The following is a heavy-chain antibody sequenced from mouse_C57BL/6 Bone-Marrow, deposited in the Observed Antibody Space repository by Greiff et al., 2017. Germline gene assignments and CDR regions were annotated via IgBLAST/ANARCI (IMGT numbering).Heavy chain of an antibody. V-gene: IGHV1-55*01. J-gene: IGHJ4*01. CDR1: GYTFTSYW. CDR3: AGGYYGNAMDY. D-gene: IGHD2-3*01. Sequence: QVQLKESGAELVKPGASVKMSCKASGYTFTSYWITWVKQRPGQGLEWIGDIYPGSGSTNYNEKFKSKATLTVDTSSSTAYMQLSSLTSEDSAVYYCAGGYYGNAMDYWGQGTSVTVSS. CDR2: IYPGSGST.